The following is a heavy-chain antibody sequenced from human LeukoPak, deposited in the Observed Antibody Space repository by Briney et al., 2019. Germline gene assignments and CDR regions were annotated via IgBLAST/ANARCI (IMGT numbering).Heavy chain of an antibody. CDR1: GFTFSSYW. V-gene: IGHV3-7*01. CDR2: IRQDGSVQ. D-gene: IGHD1-1*01. CDR3: LVTTRRRGFDY. Sequence: GGSLRLSCAASGFTFSSYWMSWVRQAPGKGLDRVANIRQDGSVQNYVDSVKGRFTISRDNPKNSVYLQMSSLRAEDTAVYYCLVTTRRRGFDYWGQGTLSPSPQ. J-gene: IGHJ4*02.